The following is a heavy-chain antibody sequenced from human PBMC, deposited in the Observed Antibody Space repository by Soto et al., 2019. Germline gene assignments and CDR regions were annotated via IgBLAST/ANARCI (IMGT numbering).Heavy chain of an antibody. J-gene: IGHJ1*01. CDR2: IYWDDTK. Sequence: QITLKESGPTLVKPTQTLTLTCTFSGFSLSSSGVGVGWIRQPPGKALEWVALIYWDDTKRYSPSLKSGLTITKDTSKYQVVLTMTNMDPVDTATYYCAHIRVTMIVGAGYFQHWGQGTLVTVSS. CDR3: AHIRVTMIVGAGYFQH. CDR1: GFSLSSSGVG. V-gene: IGHV2-5*02. D-gene: IGHD3-22*01.